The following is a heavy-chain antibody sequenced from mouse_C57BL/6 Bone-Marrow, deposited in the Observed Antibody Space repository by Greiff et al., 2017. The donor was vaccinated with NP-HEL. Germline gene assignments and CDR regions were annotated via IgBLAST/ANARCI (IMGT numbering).Heavy chain of an antibody. V-gene: IGHV1-18*01. CDR3: ARKNSGYDYARGMDY. CDR1: GYTFTDYN. Sequence: VQLQQSGPELVKPGASVKIPCKASGYTFTDYNMDWVKQSHGKSLEWIGDINPNNGGTIYNQKFKGKATLTVDKSSSTAYMELRSLTSEDTAVYYCARKNSGYDYARGMDYWGQGTSVTVSS. D-gene: IGHD2-4*01. J-gene: IGHJ4*01. CDR2: INPNNGGT.